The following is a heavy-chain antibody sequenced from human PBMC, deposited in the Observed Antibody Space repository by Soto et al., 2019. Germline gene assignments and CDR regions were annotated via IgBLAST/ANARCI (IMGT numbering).Heavy chain of an antibody. CDR3: ASCYLYRRYYYGMDV. V-gene: IGHV3-53*01. Sequence: PXGSLGLSCASSGFTVSSNYMSWVRQAPGKGLEWVSVIYSGGSTYYADSVKGRFTISRDNSKNTLYLQMNSLRAEDTAVYYCASCYLYRRYYYGMDVWGQGTTVTVSS. D-gene: IGHD2-15*01. CDR1: GFTVSSNY. J-gene: IGHJ6*02. CDR2: IYSGGST.